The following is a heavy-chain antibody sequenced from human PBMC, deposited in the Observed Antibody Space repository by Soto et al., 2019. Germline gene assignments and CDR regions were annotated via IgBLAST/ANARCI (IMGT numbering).Heavy chain of an antibody. Sequence: SETLSLTCTVSGGSISSDDFYWSWIRQHPGKGLEWIGYIYYSGNTYYNPSLKSRVTILVDTSRNRFSLKLSSVTAADTAVYYWARGEERVAMPSCYWGQGTLVTVSS. V-gene: IGHV4-31*03. CDR3: ARGEERVAMPSCY. CDR2: IYYSGNT. D-gene: IGHD2-2*01. CDR1: GGSISSDDFY. J-gene: IGHJ4*02.